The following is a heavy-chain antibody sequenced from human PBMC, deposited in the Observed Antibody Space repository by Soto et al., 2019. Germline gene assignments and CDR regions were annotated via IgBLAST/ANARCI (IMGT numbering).Heavy chain of an antibody. CDR3: ARDQWHRNPSSFDP. D-gene: IGHD2-2*01. CDR1: GYTFTSYG. J-gene: IGHJ5*02. CDR2: ISAYNGNT. V-gene: IGHV1-18*01. Sequence: ASVKVSCKACGYTFTSYGISWVRQAPGQGLEWMGWISAYNGNTNYAQKLQGRVTMTTDTSTSTAYMELRSLRSDDTAVYYCARDQWHRNPSSFDPWGPRTRVTASS.